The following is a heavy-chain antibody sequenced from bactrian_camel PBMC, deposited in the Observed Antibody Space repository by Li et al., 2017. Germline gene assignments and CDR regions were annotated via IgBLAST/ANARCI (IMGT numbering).Heavy chain of an antibody. CDR2: VDWSGDKK. V-gene: IGHV3S26*01. CDR3: VRDGSDYSFVS. Sequence: HVQLVESGGGLVQPGGSLRLSCAASGFASTTYWLYCVRQVPGKELEWVSDVDWSGDKKKYADSMKGQVVISRDNAKNTVYLQMNSLKPEDTAVYYCVRDGSDYSFVSWGQGTQVTVS. D-gene: IGHD4*01. J-gene: IGHJ4*01. CDR1: GFASTTYW.